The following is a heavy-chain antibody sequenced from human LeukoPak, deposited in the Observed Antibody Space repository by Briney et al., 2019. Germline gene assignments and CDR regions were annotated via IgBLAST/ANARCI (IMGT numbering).Heavy chain of an antibody. Sequence: SETLSLTCTVSGGSISSSSYYWGWIRQPPGKGLEWIGSIYHSGSTYYNPSLKSRVTISVDTSKNQFSLKLSSVTAADTAVYYCARSLGSSGWFPGYYWGQGTLVTVSS. CDR3: ARSLGSSGWFPGYY. V-gene: IGHV4-39*07. J-gene: IGHJ4*02. CDR1: GGSISSSSYY. D-gene: IGHD6-19*01. CDR2: IYHSGST.